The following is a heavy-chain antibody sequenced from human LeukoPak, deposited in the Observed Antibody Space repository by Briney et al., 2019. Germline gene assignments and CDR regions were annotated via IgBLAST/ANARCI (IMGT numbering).Heavy chain of an antibody. V-gene: IGHV3-9*01. J-gene: IGHJ4*02. D-gene: IGHD4-17*01. CDR3: AKDLRAVTTSGTFDY. Sequence: PGGSLRLSCAASGFTFDDYAMHWVRQAPGKGLEWVSGISWNSGSIGYADSVKGRFTISRDNAKNSLYLQMNSLRAEDTALYYCAKDLRAVTTSGTFDYWGQGTLVTVSS. CDR1: GFTFDDYA. CDR2: ISWNSGSI.